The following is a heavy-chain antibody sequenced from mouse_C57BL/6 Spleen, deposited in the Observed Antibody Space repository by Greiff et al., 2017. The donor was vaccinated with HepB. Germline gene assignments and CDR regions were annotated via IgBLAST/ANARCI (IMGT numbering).Heavy chain of an antibody. CDR3: ARSQYGYDFAY. CDR1: GYTFTDYY. V-gene: IGHV1-26*01. J-gene: IGHJ3*01. D-gene: IGHD2-2*01. CDR2: INPNNGGT. Sequence: EVQLQQSGPELVKPGASVKISCKASGYTFTDYYMNWVKQSHGKSLEWIGDINPNNGGTSYNQKFKGKATLTVDKSSSTAYMELRSLTSEDSAVYYWARSQYGYDFAYWGQGTLVTVSA.